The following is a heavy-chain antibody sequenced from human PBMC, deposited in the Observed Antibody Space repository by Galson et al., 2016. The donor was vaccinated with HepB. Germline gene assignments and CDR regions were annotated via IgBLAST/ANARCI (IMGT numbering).Heavy chain of an antibody. V-gene: IGHV1-2*02. CDR3: ARSYSTSAHDY. CDR2: INPKGGGT. CDR1: GYTFIDYY. Sequence: SVKVSCKASGYTFIDYYIHWVRQAPGQGLEWMGWINPKGGGTTYAQNFQGRVTMARDTPITTAYMEVNSLRSDDTAVYYCARSYSTSAHDYWGQGTLVIVSS. D-gene: IGHD6-13*01. J-gene: IGHJ4*02.